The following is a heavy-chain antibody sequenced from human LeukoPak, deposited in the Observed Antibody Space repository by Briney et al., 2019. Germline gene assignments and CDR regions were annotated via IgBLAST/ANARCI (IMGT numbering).Heavy chain of an antibody. CDR1: GYTFSRYG. CDR2: ISVYNGNT. Sequence: ASVKVSCKASGYTFSRYGINWVRQAPGQGLEWMGWISVYNGNTDYSQTLQGRVTMTADTSTSTAFMELTSLRSDDTAVYFCARESTSWSFEYWGQGTLVTVS. D-gene: IGHD6-13*01. V-gene: IGHV1-18*01. CDR3: ARESTSWSFEY. J-gene: IGHJ4*02.